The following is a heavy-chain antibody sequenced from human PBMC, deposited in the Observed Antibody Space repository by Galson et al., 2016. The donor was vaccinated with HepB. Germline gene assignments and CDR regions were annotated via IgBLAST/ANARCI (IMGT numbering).Heavy chain of an antibody. V-gene: IGHV3-23*01. J-gene: IGHJ4*02. CDR3: AGGTSWHHFNF. CDR2: INVNGETT. Sequence: SLRLSCAASGFCISDYAMRWVRQAPGKGLEWVSSINVNGETTYYADSVKGRFTISRDNSRNTLYLQMNSLRVEDAAIYFCAGGTSWHHFNFWGQGSLVTVSS. D-gene: IGHD4-23*01. CDR1: GFCISDYA.